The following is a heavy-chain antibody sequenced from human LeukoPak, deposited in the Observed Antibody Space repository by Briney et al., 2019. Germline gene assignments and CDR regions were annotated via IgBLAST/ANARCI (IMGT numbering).Heavy chain of an antibody. V-gene: IGHV3-64D*06. D-gene: IGHD4/OR15-4a*01. Sequence: GGSLRLSCSASGFTFNSYAVHWVRQAPGKGLECVLGISRNGGSTYYADSVKGRFTISRDNSKNTLYLQMSSLRAEDTAVYYCVKESGFMVAPNSAFDIWGQGTMVTVSS. J-gene: IGHJ3*02. CDR3: VKESGFMVAPNSAFDI. CDR2: ISRNGGST. CDR1: GFTFNSYA.